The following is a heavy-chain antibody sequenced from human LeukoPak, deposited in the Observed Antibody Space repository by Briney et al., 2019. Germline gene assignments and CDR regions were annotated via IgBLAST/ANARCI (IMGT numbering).Heavy chain of an antibody. V-gene: IGHV1-46*01. Sequence: ASVNVSCEVCGYTFTTYYMQGGPQAPGEGLEWMGIINPSGDTTNYAQRFQGRVTMTRDTSTSTVYMELSSLKSDDTAVYYWARATDQYLYGWGQGTPVTVSS. CDR3: ARATDQYLYG. CDR2: INPSGDTT. D-gene: IGHD2-2*02. J-gene: IGHJ4*02. CDR1: GYTFTTYY.